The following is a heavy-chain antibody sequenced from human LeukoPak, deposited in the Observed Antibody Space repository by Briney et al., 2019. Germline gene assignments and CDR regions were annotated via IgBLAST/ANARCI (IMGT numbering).Heavy chain of an antibody. Sequence: SETLSLTCTVSGGSISSYYWSWIRQPPGKGLEWIGYIYYSGSTNYNPSLKSRVTISVDTSKNQFSLKLSSVTAADTAVYYCASYGGSGYSQHFDYWGQGTLVTVSS. CDR1: GGSISSYY. J-gene: IGHJ4*02. CDR3: ASYGGSGYSQHFDY. CDR2: IYYSGST. D-gene: IGHD3-3*01. V-gene: IGHV4-59*01.